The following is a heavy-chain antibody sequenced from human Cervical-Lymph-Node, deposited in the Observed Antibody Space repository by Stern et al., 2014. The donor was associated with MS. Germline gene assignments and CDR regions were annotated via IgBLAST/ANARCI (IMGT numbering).Heavy chain of an antibody. CDR1: GFSFSSYA. CDR2: IPYDGSNQ. Sequence: VQLVESGGGVVQPGRSLRLSCAASGFSFSSYAMHWVRQAPGKGLEWVAVIPYDGSNQYYTDSVKGRLTISRDNSKNTLYLQMDSLRAEDTGVYYCARDRGMIVVVTYSFENWGQGTLVTVSS. J-gene: IGHJ4*02. V-gene: IGHV3-30*03. D-gene: IGHD3-22*01. CDR3: ARDRGMIVVVTYSFEN.